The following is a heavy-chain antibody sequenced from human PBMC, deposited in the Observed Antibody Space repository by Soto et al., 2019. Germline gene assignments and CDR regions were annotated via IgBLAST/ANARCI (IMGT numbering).Heavy chain of an antibody. D-gene: IGHD2-21*01. V-gene: IGHV4-31*03. CDR2: IYVTGAV. CDR3: ARLRIATNNYKWFDP. CDR1: GAALNSGNYY. J-gene: IGHJ5*02. Sequence: PSETLSLTCSVSGAALNSGNYYWSWIRPVPGKGLEWIGHIYVTGAVDYNPSLRDRITISQDTSERQFSRSLMLVTAADTAVYYCARLRIATNNYKWFDPWGQGTLVTVS.